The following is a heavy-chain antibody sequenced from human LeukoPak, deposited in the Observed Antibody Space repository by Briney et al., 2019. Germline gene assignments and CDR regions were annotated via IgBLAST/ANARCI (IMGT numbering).Heavy chain of an antibody. V-gene: IGHV4-39*07. CDR1: GGSISSSSYY. CDR2: IYYSGST. Sequence: PSETLSLTCTVSGGSISSSSYYWGWIRQPPGKGLEWIGNIYYSGSTYYNPSLKSRVTISVDTSKNQFSLKLSSVTAADTAVYYCARGIFWFGELLGPAGYYYYYMDVWGKGTTVTVSS. D-gene: IGHD3-10*01. J-gene: IGHJ6*03. CDR3: ARGIFWFGELLGPAGYYYYYMDV.